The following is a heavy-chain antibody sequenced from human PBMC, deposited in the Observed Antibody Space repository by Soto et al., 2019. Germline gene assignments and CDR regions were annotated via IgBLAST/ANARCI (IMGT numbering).Heavy chain of an antibody. CDR1: GGSFSGYY. V-gene: IGHV4-34*01. J-gene: IGHJ5*02. D-gene: IGHD6-13*01. CDR2: INHSGST. CDR3: ARGPRYSSSWSNWSDP. Sequence: SETLSLTCAVYGGSFSGYYWSWIRQPPGKGLEWIGEINHSGSTNYNPSLKSRVTISVDTSKNQFSLKLSSVTAADTAVYYCARGPRYSSSWSNWSDPWGQGTLITVSS.